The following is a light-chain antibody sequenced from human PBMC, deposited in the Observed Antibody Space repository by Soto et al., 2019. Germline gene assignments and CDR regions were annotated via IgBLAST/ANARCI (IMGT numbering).Light chain of an antibody. CDR1: GATSD. J-gene: IGLJ1*01. Sequence: QAVVTQPPSVSGAPGQRVTISCIGATSDVHWYQHLPGTAPKLLIYGNNNRPSGVPDRFSGSKSGTSASLAITGLQAEDEADYYCQSFGNSLSALHVFGTGTKLTVL. V-gene: IGLV1-40*01. CDR2: GNN. CDR3: QSFGNSLSALHV.